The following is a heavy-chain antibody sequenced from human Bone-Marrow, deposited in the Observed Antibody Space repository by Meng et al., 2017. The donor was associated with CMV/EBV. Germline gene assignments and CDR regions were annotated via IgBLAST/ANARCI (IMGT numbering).Heavy chain of an antibody. J-gene: IGHJ6*02. V-gene: IGHV3-72*01. CDR1: GFTFSDHY. CDR2: IRDKANSHTT. CDR3: ARGAVLGADYYYYGMDV. Sequence: GGSLRLSCAASGFTFSDHYMDWVRQAPGKGLEWVGRIRDKANSHTTEYAASVKDRFTISRDDSKSSLYLEMNSLKTEDTAVYYCARGAVLGADYYYYGMDVWGQGTTVTVSS. D-gene: IGHD1-26*01.